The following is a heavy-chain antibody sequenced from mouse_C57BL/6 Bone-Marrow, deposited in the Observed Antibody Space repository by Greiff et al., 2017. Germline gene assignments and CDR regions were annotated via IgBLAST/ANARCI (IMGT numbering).Heavy chain of an antibody. Sequence: EVQGVESGEGLVKPGGSLKLSCAASGFTFRSYAMSWVRQTPEKRLEWVAYISSGGDYIYYADTVKGRFTISRDNARNTLDLQMSSLKSEDAAMLYCTSDWSDWGFAYWGQGTLVTVSA. J-gene: IGHJ3*01. CDR1: GFTFRSYA. D-gene: IGHD2-13*01. CDR2: ISSGGDYI. CDR3: TSDWSDWGFAY. V-gene: IGHV5-9-1*02.